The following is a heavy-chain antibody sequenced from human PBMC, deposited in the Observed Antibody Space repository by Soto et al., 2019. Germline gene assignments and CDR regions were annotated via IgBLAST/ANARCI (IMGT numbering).Heavy chain of an antibody. Sequence: SETLSLTCAVYGGSFSGYYWSWIRQPPGKGLEWIGEINHSGSTNYNPSLKSRATISVDTSKNQFSLKLSSVTAADTAVYYCARPRGLGSCTNGVCYKVSYYGMDVWGQGTTVTVSS. CDR2: INHSGST. D-gene: IGHD2-8*01. CDR3: ARPRGLGSCTNGVCYKVSYYGMDV. CDR1: GGSFSGYY. J-gene: IGHJ6*02. V-gene: IGHV4-34*01.